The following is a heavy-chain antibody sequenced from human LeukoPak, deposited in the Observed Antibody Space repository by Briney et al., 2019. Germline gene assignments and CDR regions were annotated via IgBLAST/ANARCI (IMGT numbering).Heavy chain of an antibody. CDR3: ARVTGSGYGSGRYFFDY. V-gene: IGHV1-3*01. CDR2: VNAGNGNT. J-gene: IGHJ4*02. CDR1: GYTFTSYA. Sequence: ASVKVSCKASGYTFTSYAMHWVRQAPGQRLEWMGWVNAGNGNTKYSQKFQGRVTITRDTSASTAYMELSSLRSEDTAVYYCARVTGSGYGSGRYFFDYWGQGTLVTVSS. D-gene: IGHD3-10*01.